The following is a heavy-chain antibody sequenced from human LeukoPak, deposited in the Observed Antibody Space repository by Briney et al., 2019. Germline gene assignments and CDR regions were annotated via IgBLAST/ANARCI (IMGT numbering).Heavy chain of an antibody. CDR1: GGSFSGYY. V-gene: IGHV4-59*01. J-gene: IGHJ4*02. D-gene: IGHD2/OR15-2a*01. Sequence: PSETLSLTCAVYGGSFSGYYWSWIRQPPGKGLEWIGYIYYSGSTNYNPSLKSRVTISVDTSENQFSLKLSSVTAADTAVYYCARENRAFDYWGQGTLVTVSS. CDR3: ARENRAFDY. CDR2: IYYSGST.